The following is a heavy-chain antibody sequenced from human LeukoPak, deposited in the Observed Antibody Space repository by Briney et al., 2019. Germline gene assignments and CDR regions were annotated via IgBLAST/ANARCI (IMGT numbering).Heavy chain of an antibody. CDR1: GYTFIDYY. Sequence: ASVKVSCKASGYTFIDYYMHWVRQAPGQGLEWMGWINPNSGGTNFAQKFQGRATMTRDTSISTAYMELSSLRSDDTAVYYCARDRTHTALLDYWGQGTLVTVSS. D-gene: IGHD5-18*01. J-gene: IGHJ4*02. CDR2: INPNSGGT. V-gene: IGHV1-2*02. CDR3: ARDRTHTALLDY.